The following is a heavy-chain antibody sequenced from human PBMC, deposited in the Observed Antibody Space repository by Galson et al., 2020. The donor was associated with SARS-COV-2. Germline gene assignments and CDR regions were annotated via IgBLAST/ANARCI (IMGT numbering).Heavy chain of an antibody. V-gene: IGHV3-30*04. D-gene: IGHD5-18*01. Sequence: GGSLRLSCAASGFTFSSYAMHWVRQAPGKGLEWVAVISYDRSNKYYADSVKGRFTISRDNSKNTLYLQMNSLRAEDTAVYYCAREDSGYSYGLIDYWGQGTLVTVSS. J-gene: IGHJ4*02. CDR3: AREDSGYSYGLIDY. CDR1: GFTFSSYA. CDR2: ISYDRSNK.